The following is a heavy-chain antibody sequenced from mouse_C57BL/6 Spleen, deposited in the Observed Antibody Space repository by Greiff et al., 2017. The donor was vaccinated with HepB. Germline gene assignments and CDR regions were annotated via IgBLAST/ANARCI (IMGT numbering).Heavy chain of an antibody. J-gene: IGHJ2*01. CDR2: IYPGGGYT. CDR3: ARGGIPSTVPVDY. V-gene: IGHV1-63*01. CDR1: GYTFTNYW. D-gene: IGHD2-10*02. Sequence: VQLQQSGAELVRPGTSVKMSCKASGYTFTNYWIGWAKQRPGHGLEWIGDIYPGGGYTNYNEKFKGKATLTADKYSSTAYMQFSSLTSEDSAIYYCARGGIPSTVPVDYWGQGTTLTVSS.